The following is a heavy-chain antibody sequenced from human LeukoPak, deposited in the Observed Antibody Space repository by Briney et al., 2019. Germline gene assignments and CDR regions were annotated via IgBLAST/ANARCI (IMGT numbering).Heavy chain of an antibody. CDR2: IRYDGSNK. CDR3: AEDNMTTLFYFDY. D-gene: IGHD4-11*01. J-gene: IGHJ4*02. Sequence: GGSLRLSCAASGFTFSSYGMHWVRQAPGKGLEWVAFIRYDGSNKYYADSVKGRFTISRDNSKNTLYLQMNSLRAEDTAVYYCAEDNMTTLFYFDYWGQGTLVTVSS. V-gene: IGHV3-30*02. CDR1: GFTFSSYG.